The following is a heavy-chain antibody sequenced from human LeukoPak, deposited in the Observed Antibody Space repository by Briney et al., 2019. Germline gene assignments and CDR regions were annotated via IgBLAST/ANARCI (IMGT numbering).Heavy chain of an antibody. CDR1: GFTFSSYW. Sequence: PGGSLRLSCAASGFTFSSYWMSWVRQAPGKGLEWVANIKQDGSEKYYVDSVKGRFTISRDNAKNSLYLQMNSLRAEDMALYYCAKGQRWLQLDAFDIWGQGTMVTVSS. V-gene: IGHV3-7*03. CDR2: IKQDGSEK. D-gene: IGHD5-24*01. J-gene: IGHJ3*02. CDR3: AKGQRWLQLDAFDI.